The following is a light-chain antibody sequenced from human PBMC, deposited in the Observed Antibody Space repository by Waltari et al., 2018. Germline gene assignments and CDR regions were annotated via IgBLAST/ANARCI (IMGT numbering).Light chain of an antibody. J-gene: IGKJ2*01. CDR2: GAS. CDR3: QQYNNWPPTT. V-gene: IGKV3-15*01. Sequence: EIVMTQSPANLSVSPGERATLSSRASQSVSSNLAWYQQKPGQAPRLLIYGASTSATGIPARFSGSGSGTEFTLTISSMQSEDFAVYYCQQYNNWPPTTFGQGTKLEIK. CDR1: QSVSSN.